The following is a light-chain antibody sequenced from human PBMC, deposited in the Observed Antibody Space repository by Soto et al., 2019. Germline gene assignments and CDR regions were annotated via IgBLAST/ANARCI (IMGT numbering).Light chain of an antibody. CDR1: QSISSY. J-gene: IGKJ4*01. CDR2: KAS. Sequence: DIQMTQSPSSLSSSVGDRVTITCRASQSISSYLNWYQQKPGKAPKLLIYKASNLQSGVPSRFSGSGSGTDFTLTISSLQPEDFGTYYCQQASSFPLTFGGGTKVDI. CDR3: QQASSFPLT. V-gene: IGKV1-39*01.